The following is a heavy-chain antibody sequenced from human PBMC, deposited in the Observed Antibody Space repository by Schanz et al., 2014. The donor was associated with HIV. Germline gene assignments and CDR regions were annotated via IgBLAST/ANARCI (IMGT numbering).Heavy chain of an antibody. Sequence: VQVVESGGGVVQPGRSLRLSCAASGITVSDNYMTWVRQAPGKGLEWVSLIYSAGSTYSADSVKGRFTISRDSFENTLYLQMNSLRAEDTAVYYCARGFSGWSAFDIWGQGTMVTVSS. J-gene: IGHJ3*02. CDR1: GITVSDNY. V-gene: IGHV3-53*01. CDR3: ARGFSGWSAFDI. CDR2: IYSAGST. D-gene: IGHD3-3*01.